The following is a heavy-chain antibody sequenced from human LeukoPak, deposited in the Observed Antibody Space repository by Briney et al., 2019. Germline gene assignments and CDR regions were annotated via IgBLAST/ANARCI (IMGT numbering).Heavy chain of an antibody. CDR1: GFTFSSYS. D-gene: IGHD3-22*01. Sequence: GGSLRLSCAASGFTFSSYSMNWVRQAPGKGLEWVSYISSSSSTIYYADSVKGRFTISRDNAKNSLYLQMNSLRAEDTAVYYCASSSGYYYPYFFDYWGQGTLVTVSS. CDR3: ASSSGYYYPYFFDY. V-gene: IGHV3-48*04. CDR2: ISSSSSTI. J-gene: IGHJ4*02.